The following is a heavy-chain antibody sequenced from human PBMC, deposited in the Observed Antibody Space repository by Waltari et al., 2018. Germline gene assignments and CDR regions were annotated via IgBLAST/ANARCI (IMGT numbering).Heavy chain of an antibody. CDR1: GGSISSYY. D-gene: IGHD3-3*01. CDR2: IYYSGST. CDR3: ARLNYDFWSGPRIPYYYYMDV. J-gene: IGHJ6*03. V-gene: IGHV4-59*01. Sequence: QVQLQESGPGLVKPSETLSLTCTVSGGSISSYYWSWIRQPPGKGLEWIGYIYYSGSTNYNPALKSRVTISVDTSKNQFSLKLSSVTAADTAVYYCARLNYDFWSGPRIPYYYYMDVWGKGTTVTVSS.